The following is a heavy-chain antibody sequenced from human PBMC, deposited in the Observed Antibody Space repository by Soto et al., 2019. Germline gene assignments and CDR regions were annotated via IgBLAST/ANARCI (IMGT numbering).Heavy chain of an antibody. V-gene: IGHV1-18*04. CDR3: ARQGLRVGEYAALNI. CDR1: GYTFSSYG. D-gene: IGHD3-16*01. J-gene: IGHJ3*02. Sequence: ASVKVSCKASGYTFSSYGFSWVRQAPVQGLEWMAWISAYNGNTKYAPRFLGRVTMTTDTSTSTAYMELRSLRSDDTAVYYCARQGLRVGEYAALNIRGQGTMIT. CDR2: ISAYNGNT.